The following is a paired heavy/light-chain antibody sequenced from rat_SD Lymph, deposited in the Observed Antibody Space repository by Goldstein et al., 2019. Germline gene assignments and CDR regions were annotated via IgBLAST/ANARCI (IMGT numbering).Light chain of an antibody. J-gene: IGKJ5*01. CDR1: EGISNY. CDR2: YAS. Sequence: DIQMTQSPHSLSASLGETVSIECLVSEGISNYLAWYQQKPGKSPQLLIYYASSLQDGVPSRFSGSGSGTQYSLKISNMQPEDEGVYYCQQGYKYPPTFGSGTKLEIK. V-gene: IGKV12S11*01. CDR3: QQGYKYPPT.
Heavy chain of an antibody. J-gene: IGHJ4*01. CDR1: GFSVTNYH. D-gene: IGHD1-2*01. Sequence: QVRLKESGPRLVQPSQTLSVTCTVSGFSVTNYHVSWVRQSPGKGLEWIGTIWKGGSTEYNSALKSRLSISRDTSKKQVFLKMNSLQTDDTGTYYCAKHYYSSYYYVMDAWGQGASVTVSS. CDR3: AKHYYSSYYYVMDA. CDR2: IWKGGST. V-gene: IGHV2-61*01.